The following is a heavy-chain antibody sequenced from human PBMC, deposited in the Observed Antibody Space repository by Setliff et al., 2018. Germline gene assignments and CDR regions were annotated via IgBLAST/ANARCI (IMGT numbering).Heavy chain of an antibody. J-gene: IGHJ4*01. Sequence: GGSLRLSCAASGFTLSPFAMSWVRQAPGKGLEWVSTIYRGDRDTYYSDSVQGRFTISRDNHKNTLHLQMNSLRVEDTAIYYCAKSPHDFWSGRVFFDYWGQGMLVTVSS. CDR3: AKSPHDFWSGRVFFDY. CDR1: GFTLSPFA. V-gene: IGHV3-23*05. D-gene: IGHD3-3*01. CDR2: IYRGDRDT.